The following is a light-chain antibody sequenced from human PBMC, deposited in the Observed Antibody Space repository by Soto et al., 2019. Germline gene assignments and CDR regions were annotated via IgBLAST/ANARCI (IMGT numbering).Light chain of an antibody. J-gene: IGKJ3*01. Sequence: DIQMTQSPSSLSASVGDRVTITCRASQSISSYLNWYQQKPGKAPKLLIYAAFSLQSGVPSRFSGSGSGTDVTLTISSLQTEDFATYYCQQSYSTPFTFGPGTKVDIK. CDR2: AAF. V-gene: IGKV1-39*01. CDR3: QQSYSTPFT. CDR1: QSISSY.